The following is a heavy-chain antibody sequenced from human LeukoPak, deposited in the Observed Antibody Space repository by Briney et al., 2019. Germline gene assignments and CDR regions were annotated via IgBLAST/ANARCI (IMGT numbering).Heavy chain of an antibody. V-gene: IGHV1-46*01. CDR2: INRNGDST. CDR1: GYTFTSYN. Sequence: ASVKDSSMASGYTFTSYNMHAVRQALRQRLEWMGIINRNGDSTSYAQKFQGRVTMTRDTSTSTVYMELSSLRSEDTAVYYCARVPPTRGGNSVESFDYWGQGTLVTVSS. J-gene: IGHJ4*02. CDR3: ARVPPTRGGNSVESFDY. D-gene: IGHD4-23*01.